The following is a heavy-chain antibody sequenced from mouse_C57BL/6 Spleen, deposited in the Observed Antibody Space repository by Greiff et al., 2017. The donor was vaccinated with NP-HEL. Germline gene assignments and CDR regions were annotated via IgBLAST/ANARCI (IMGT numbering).Heavy chain of an antibody. CDR1: GYTFTSYW. CDR3: ARREDYLDY. J-gene: IGHJ2*01. Sequence: QVQLQQPGAELVMPGASVKLSCKASGYTFTSYWMHWVKQRPGQGLEWIGEIDPSDSYTNYNQKFKGKSTLTVDKSSSTAYMQLSSLTSEDSAVYYCARREDYLDYWGQGTTLTVSS. CDR2: IDPSDSYT. V-gene: IGHV1-69*01.